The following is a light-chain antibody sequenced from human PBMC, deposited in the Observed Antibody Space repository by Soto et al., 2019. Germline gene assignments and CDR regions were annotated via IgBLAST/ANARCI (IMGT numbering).Light chain of an antibody. J-gene: IGKJ4*01. CDR1: QSFGGNS. CDR2: GGS. CDR3: QQYGKIPLT. V-gene: IGKV3-20*01. Sequence: EIVLTQSPGTLALSPGNRATLTCRASQSFGGNSLAWYQQKTGQAPTLLIYGGSTRAPGLPDRFTGSGSGTDFTLTISRLEPEDFAVYFCQQYGKIPLTFGGGTKLEIK.